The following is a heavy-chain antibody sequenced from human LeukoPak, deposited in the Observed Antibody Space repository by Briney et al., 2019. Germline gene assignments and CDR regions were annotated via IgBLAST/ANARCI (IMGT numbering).Heavy chain of an antibody. V-gene: IGHV1-8*01. D-gene: IGHD2-15*01. J-gene: IGHJ6*03. CDR3: ARGVRVPTRCGGSCKYYYYYMDV. Sequence: ASVKVSCKASGYTFTSYDINWVRQATGQGLEWMGWMNPNSGNTGYEQKFQGRVTMTRNTSISTAYMELSSLRSEDTAVYYCARGVRVPTRCGGSCKYYYYYMDVWGKGTTVTVSS. CDR1: GYTFTSYD. CDR2: MNPNSGNT.